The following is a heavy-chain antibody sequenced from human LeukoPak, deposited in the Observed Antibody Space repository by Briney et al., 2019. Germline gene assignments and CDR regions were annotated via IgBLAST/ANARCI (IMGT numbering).Heavy chain of an antibody. D-gene: IGHD3-10*01. J-gene: IGHJ4*02. CDR3: ARDRCYGSGSYYMY. CDR2: IYTSGST. V-gene: IGHV4-4*07. CDR1: GGSISSYY. Sequence: SETLSLTCTVSGGSISSYYWSWIRQPAGKGLEWIGRIYTSGSTNYNPSLKSRVTMSVDTSKNQFSLKLSSVTAADTAVYYCARDRCYGSGSYYMYWGQGTLVTVSS.